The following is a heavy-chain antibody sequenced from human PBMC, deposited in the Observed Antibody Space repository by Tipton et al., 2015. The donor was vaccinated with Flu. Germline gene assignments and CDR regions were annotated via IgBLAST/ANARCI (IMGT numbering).Heavy chain of an antibody. D-gene: IGHD3-10*01. V-gene: IGHV4-61*08. CDR3: ARSTYYYGSGSSDY. CDR1: GGSASSPDYY. J-gene: IGHJ4*02. Sequence: TLSLTCTVSGGSASSPDYYWTWIRQPLGKGLDYIGQISSSGSTNNNPSLKSRVTMSVDTSRNQVSLQLTSVAAADSAVYYCARSTYYYGSGSSDYWGQGTLVTVSS. CDR2: ISSSGST.